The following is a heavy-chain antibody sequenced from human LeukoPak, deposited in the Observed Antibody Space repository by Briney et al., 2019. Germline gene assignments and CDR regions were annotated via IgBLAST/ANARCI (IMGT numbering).Heavy chain of an antibody. Sequence: AGGSLRLSCAASGFTFSSYGMHWVRQAPGKGLEWVAVIWYDGSNKYYADSVKGRFTISRDNSKNTLYLQMNSLRAEDTAVYYCARANYYDSSGYSYYFDYWGQGTLVTVSS. D-gene: IGHD3-22*01. CDR2: IWYDGSNK. CDR3: ARANYYDSSGYSYYFDY. CDR1: GFTFSSYG. J-gene: IGHJ4*02. V-gene: IGHV3-33*01.